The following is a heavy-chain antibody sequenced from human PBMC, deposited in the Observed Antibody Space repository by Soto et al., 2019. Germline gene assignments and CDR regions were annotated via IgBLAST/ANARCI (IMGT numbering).Heavy chain of an antibody. CDR3: ARGYSSSWYWFDP. V-gene: IGHV4-4*02. Sequence: SETLSLTCAVSGGSISSSNWWSWVRQPPGKGLEWIGEIYHSGSTNYNPSLKSRVTISVDKSKNQFSLKLSSVTAADTAVYYCARGYSSSWYWFDPWGQGTLVTVSS. CDR2: IYHSGST. CDR1: GGSISSSNW. D-gene: IGHD6-13*01. J-gene: IGHJ5*02.